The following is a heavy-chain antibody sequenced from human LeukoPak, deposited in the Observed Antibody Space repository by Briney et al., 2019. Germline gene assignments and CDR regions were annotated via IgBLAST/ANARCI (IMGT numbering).Heavy chain of an antibody. J-gene: IGHJ4*02. CDR2: ISSSSSYI. V-gene: IGHV3-21*01. Sequence: KSGGSLRLFCAVSGFTFSSYSMNWVRQAPGKGLEWVSSISSSSSYIYYADSVKGRFTISRDNAKNSLYLQMNSLRAEDTAVYYCARDLAAAGTGYWGQGTLVTVSS. CDR3: ARDLAAAGTGY. CDR1: GFTFSSYS. D-gene: IGHD6-13*01.